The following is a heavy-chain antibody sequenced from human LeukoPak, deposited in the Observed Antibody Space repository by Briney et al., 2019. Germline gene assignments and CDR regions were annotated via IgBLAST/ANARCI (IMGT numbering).Heavy chain of an antibody. D-gene: IGHD3-9*01. V-gene: IGHV1-18*01. CDR3: AHILTGYYMDY. J-gene: IGHJ4*02. CDR1: GGTFSNYA. CDR2: ISAYNGNT. Sequence: GASVKVSCKASGGTFSNYAISWVRQAPGQGLEWMGWISAYNGNTNYAQKLQGRVTMTTDTSTTTAYMELGSLSSDDTAVYYCAHILTGYYMDYWGQGTLVTVSS.